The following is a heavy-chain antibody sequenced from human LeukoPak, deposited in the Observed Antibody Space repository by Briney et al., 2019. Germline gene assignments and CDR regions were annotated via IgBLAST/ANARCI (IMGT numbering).Heavy chain of an antibody. Sequence: GSLRLSCAASGFTFSSYSMNWVRQAPGKGLEWVSYISSSSSTIYYADSVKGRFTISRDNAKNSLYLQMNSLRDEDTAVYYCARDPLVGGSYYDFDYWGQGTLVTVSS. CDR1: GFTFSSYS. CDR2: ISSSSSTI. V-gene: IGHV3-48*02. D-gene: IGHD1-26*01. CDR3: ARDPLVGGSYYDFDY. J-gene: IGHJ4*02.